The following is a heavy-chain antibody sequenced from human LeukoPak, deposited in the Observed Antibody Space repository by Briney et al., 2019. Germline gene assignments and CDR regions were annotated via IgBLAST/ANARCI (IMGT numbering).Heavy chain of an antibody. CDR3: AADGEITIFGVAINAFDI. V-gene: IGHV1-58*01. CDR1: GFTFTSSA. Sequence: SVKVSCKASGFTFTSSAVQWVRQARGQRLEWIGWIVVGSGNTNYAQKFQERVTITRDMSTSTAYMELSSLRSEDTAVYYCAADGEITIFGVAINAFDIWGQGTMVTVSS. D-gene: IGHD3-3*01. CDR2: IVVGSGNT. J-gene: IGHJ3*02.